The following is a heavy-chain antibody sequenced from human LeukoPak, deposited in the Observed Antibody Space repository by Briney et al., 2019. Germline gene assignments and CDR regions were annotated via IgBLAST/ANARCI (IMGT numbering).Heavy chain of an antibody. J-gene: IGHJ6*02. Sequence: PGGSLRLSCAASGYTFTNNWMTWVRQAPGKGLEWVANIKQDGGEKYYVDSVKGRFSISRDNARDSLYLQMNSLRAEDAAVYYCARARYCANPICYIGGGLDVWGPGTTVTVSS. CDR3: ARARYCANPICYIGGGLDV. D-gene: IGHD2-8*01. CDR2: IKQDGGEK. V-gene: IGHV3-7*04. CDR1: GYTFTNNW.